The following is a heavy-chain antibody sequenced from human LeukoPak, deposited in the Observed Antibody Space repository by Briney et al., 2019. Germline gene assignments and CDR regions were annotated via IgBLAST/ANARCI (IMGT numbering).Heavy chain of an antibody. J-gene: IGHJ3*02. Sequence: PSETLSLTCAVYGGSVSGYYWSWIRQPPGKGLEWIGEINHSGSTNYNPSLKSRVTISVDTSKNQFSLKLSSVTAADTAVYYCARGRQLWFNAFDIWGQGTMVTVSS. V-gene: IGHV4-34*01. D-gene: IGHD5-18*01. CDR2: INHSGST. CDR3: ARGRQLWFNAFDI. CDR1: GGSVSGYY.